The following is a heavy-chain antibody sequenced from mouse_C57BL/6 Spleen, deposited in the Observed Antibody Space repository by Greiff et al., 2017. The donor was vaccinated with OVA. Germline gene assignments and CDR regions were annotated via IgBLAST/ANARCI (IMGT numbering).Heavy chain of an antibody. CDR2: INPSNGGT. CDR1: GYTFTSYW. CDR3: ARKGFYYDYDGAWFAY. Sequence: QVQLKQPGTELVKPGASVKLSCKASGYTFTSYWMHWVKQRPGQGLEWIGNINPSNGGTNYNEKFKSKATLTVDKSSSTAYMQLSSLTSEDSAVYYCARKGFYYDYDGAWFAYWGQGTLVTVSA. D-gene: IGHD2-4*01. V-gene: IGHV1-53*01. J-gene: IGHJ3*01.